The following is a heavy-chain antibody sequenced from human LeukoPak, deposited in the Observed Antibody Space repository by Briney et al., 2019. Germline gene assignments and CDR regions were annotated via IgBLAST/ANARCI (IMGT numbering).Heavy chain of an antibody. V-gene: IGHV3-30-3*01. CDR1: GFTFSSYA. J-gene: IGHJ4*02. D-gene: IGHD5-18*01. CDR2: ISYDGSNK. CDR3: SGYSYGYAAFSY. Sequence: GGSLRLSCAASGFTFSSYAMHWVRQAPGKGLEWVAVISYDGSNKYYADSVKGRFTISRDNSKNTLYLQMNSLRAEDTAVYYCSGYSYGYAAFSYWGQGTLVTVSS.